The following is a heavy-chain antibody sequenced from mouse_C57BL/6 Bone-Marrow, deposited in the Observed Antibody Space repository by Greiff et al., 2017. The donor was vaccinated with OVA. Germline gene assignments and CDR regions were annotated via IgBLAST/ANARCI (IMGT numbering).Heavy chain of an antibody. CDR3: VRQDYGSSYYWYFDV. V-gene: IGHV10-1*01. Sequence: EVQLQESGGGLVQPKGSLKLSCAASGFSFNTYAMNWVRQAPGKGLEWVARIRSKSNNYATYYADSVKDRFTISRDDSESMLYLQMNNLKTEDTAMYYCVRQDYGSSYYWYFDVWGTGTTVTVSS. J-gene: IGHJ1*03. D-gene: IGHD1-1*01. CDR1: GFSFNTYA. CDR2: IRSKSNNYAT.